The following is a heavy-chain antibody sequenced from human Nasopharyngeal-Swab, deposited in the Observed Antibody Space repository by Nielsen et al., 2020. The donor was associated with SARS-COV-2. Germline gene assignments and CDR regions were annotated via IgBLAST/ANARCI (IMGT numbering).Heavy chain of an antibody. J-gene: IGHJ6*02. CDR3: ARGLDTAMLPYYGMDV. V-gene: IGHV3-48*04. CDR1: GFTFSSYS. Sequence: GESLKISCAASGFTFSSYSMSWIRQAPGKGLEWVSYISSSGSTIYYADSVKGRFTISRDNAKNSLYLQMNSLRAEDTAVYYCARGLDTAMLPYYGMDVWGQGTTVTVSS. D-gene: IGHD5-18*01. CDR2: ISSSGSTI.